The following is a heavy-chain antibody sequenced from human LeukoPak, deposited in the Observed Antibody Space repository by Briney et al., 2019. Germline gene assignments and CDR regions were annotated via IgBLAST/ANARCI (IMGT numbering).Heavy chain of an antibody. CDR3: ASDQASDTFTIPFGC. CDR2: IYSGGST. V-gene: IGHV3-66*01. CDR1: GFTVSSNY. J-gene: IGHJ4*02. Sequence: GGSLRLSCTASGFTVSSNYMSWVRQAPGKGLEWVSVIYSGGSTYYADSVKGRFTISRDNSKNTLYLQMNSLRAEDTAVYYCASDQASDTFTIPFGCWGQGTLVTVSS. D-gene: IGHD3-3*01.